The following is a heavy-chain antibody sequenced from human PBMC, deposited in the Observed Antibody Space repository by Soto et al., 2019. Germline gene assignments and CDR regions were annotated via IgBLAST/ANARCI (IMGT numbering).Heavy chain of an antibody. CDR2: INAGNGNT. D-gene: IGHD6-25*01. CDR3: ARDQFAAVAPDY. J-gene: IGHJ4*02. Sequence: ASVKVSCKASGYTFTSYAMHWVRQAPGQRLEWMGWINAGNGNTKYSQKFQGRVTITRDTSASTAYMELSSLRSEDTAVYYCARDQFAAVAPDYWGQGTLVTVSS. V-gene: IGHV1-3*01. CDR1: GYTFTSYA.